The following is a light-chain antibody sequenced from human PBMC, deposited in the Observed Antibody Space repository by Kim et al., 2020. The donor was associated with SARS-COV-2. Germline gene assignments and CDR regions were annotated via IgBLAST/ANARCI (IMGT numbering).Light chain of an antibody. V-gene: IGLV3-1*01. CDR1: KLGDKY. Sequence: SVSPGQTARLTCSGDKLGDKYACWYQQKPGQSPVLVIYQDSQRPSGIPERFSGSNSGNTATLTISGTQAMDEADYYCQAWDSSTVVFGGGTQLTVL. J-gene: IGLJ2*01. CDR3: QAWDSSTVV. CDR2: QDS.